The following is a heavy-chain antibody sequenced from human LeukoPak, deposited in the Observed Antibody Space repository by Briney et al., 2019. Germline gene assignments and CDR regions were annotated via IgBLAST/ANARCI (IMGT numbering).Heavy chain of an antibody. D-gene: IGHD3-22*01. CDR3: ARDQDNYYDSSGLLRIFDY. CDR2: IYSGGST. Sequence: GGSLRLSCAASRFTVSSNCMSWVRQAPGKGLEWVSLIYSGGSTYYADSVKGRFTISRDNSKNTLYLQMNSLRAEDTAVYYCARDQDNYYDSSGLLRIFDYWGQGTLVTVSS. V-gene: IGHV3-53*01. CDR1: RFTVSSNC. J-gene: IGHJ4*02.